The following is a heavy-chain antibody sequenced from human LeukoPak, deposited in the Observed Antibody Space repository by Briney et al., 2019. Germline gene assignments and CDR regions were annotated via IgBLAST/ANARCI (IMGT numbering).Heavy chain of an antibody. CDR1: GFTFSSYG. CDR2: ISYDGSNK. V-gene: IGHV3-30*18. Sequence: TGGSLRLSCAASGFTFSSYGMHWVRQAPGKGLEWVAVISYDGSNKYYADSVKGRFTLSRDNSKNTLYLQMNSLRAGDTAVYYCAKEGGAGWYPYFDYWGQGTLVTVSS. CDR3: AKEGGAGWYPYFDY. J-gene: IGHJ4*02. D-gene: IGHD6-19*01.